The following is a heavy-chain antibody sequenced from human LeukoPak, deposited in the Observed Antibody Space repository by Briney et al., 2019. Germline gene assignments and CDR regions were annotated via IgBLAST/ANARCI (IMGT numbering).Heavy chain of an antibody. CDR2: ISSSGIST. V-gene: IGHV3-23*01. Sequence: SGVSLRLSCAASGFTFRSHAMSWVRQAPGKGLEWVSAISSSGISTYYADAVKGRFTISRDNSKNTLYLQMNNLRAEDTAVYYCATPRGTVTTGAVYWGQGTLVTVSS. D-gene: IGHD4-17*01. CDR3: ATPRGTVTTGAVY. CDR1: GFTFRSHA. J-gene: IGHJ4*02.